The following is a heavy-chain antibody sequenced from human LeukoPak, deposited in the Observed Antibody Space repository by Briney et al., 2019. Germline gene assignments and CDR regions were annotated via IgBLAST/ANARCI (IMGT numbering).Heavy chain of an antibody. Sequence: GASVKVSCKASGSTFTDYYMHWVRQAPGQGLEWMGWINPNSRGTNYAQKFQGRVTMTRDTSISTAYMELSRLRSDDTAVFYCAREEVIAAAGPTLDYWGQGALVTVSS. J-gene: IGHJ4*02. CDR2: INPNSRGT. D-gene: IGHD6-13*01. CDR3: AREEVIAAAGPTLDY. CDR1: GSTFTDYY. V-gene: IGHV1-2*02.